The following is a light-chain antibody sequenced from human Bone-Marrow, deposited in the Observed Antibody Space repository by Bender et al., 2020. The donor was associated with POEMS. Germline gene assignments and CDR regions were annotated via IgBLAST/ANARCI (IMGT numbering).Light chain of an antibody. V-gene: IGLV2-14*02. CDR3: SSYTTSSTYVV. CDR1: SSDVGAYNL. CDR2: EVR. Sequence: QSALTQPASVSGSPGQSITISCTGASSDVGAYNLVSWYQQHPGKAPKLLIYEVRKRPSGVSNRFSGSKSDNTASLSISGLQAEDEADYYCSSYTTSSTYVVFGGGTKVIVL. J-gene: IGLJ2*01.